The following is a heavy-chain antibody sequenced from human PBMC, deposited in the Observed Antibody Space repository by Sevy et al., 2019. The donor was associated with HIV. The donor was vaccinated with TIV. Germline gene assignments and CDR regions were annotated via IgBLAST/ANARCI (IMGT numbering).Heavy chain of an antibody. CDR2: ISHDGGKK. CDR3: TKDPPVYGDFPYGMDV. V-gene: IGHV3-30*18. Sequence: GGSLRLSCVGSGFIFDDYGMHWVRQAPGKGLEWVALISHDGGKKYYADSVKGRFNISRDNFKNTLYLQMNTLRRDDTAAYFCTKDPPVYGDFPYGMDVWGQGTTVTVSS. CDR1: GFIFDDYG. D-gene: IGHD4-17*01. J-gene: IGHJ6*02.